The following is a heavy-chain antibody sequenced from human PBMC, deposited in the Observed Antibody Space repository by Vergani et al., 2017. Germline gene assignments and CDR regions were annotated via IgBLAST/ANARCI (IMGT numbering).Heavy chain of an antibody. CDR2: IGKDGIKT. V-gene: IGHV3-30*02. CDR1: GFTFSNFV. D-gene: IGHD2-21*02. Sequence: QVQLVESAGGVVQPGGSLRLSCAASGFTFSNFVMHWIRQAPGKGLEGLAYIGKDGIKTRYRDAVKGRFTVSRDNSKDILYLQMDSLRSEDTALYYCAKYVRDSTDGLPDSWGPGTLVIVSS. J-gene: IGHJ4*02. CDR3: AKYVRDSTDGLPDS.